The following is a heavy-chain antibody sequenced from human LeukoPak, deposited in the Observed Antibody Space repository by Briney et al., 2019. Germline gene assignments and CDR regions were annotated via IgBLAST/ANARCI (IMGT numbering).Heavy chain of an antibody. J-gene: IGHJ4*02. CDR1: GGTFSSYA. CDR2: ISAYNGNT. D-gene: IGHD2-2*02. V-gene: IGHV1-18*01. CDR3: VLYFTLDY. Sequence: ASVKVSCKASGGTFSSYAISWVRQAPGQGLEWMGWISAYNGNTNYAQKLQGRVTMTTDTSTSTAYMELRSLRSDDTAVYYCVLYFTLDYWGQGTLVTVSS.